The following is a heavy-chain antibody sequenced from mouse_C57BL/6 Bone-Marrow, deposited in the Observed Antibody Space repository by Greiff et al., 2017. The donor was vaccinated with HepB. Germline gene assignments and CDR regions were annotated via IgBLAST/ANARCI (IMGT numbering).Heavy chain of an antibody. CDR2: IYPRSGNT. J-gene: IGHJ4*01. V-gene: IGHV1-81*01. Sequence: QVQLQQSGAELARPGASVKLSCKASGYTFTSYGISWVKQRTGQGLEWIGEIYPRSGNTYYNEKFKGKATLTADKSSSTAYMELRSLTSEDSAVYFCARSGDGNYDYARDYWGQGTSVTVSS. D-gene: IGHD2-1*01. CDR1: GYTFTSYG. CDR3: ARSGDGNYDYARDY.